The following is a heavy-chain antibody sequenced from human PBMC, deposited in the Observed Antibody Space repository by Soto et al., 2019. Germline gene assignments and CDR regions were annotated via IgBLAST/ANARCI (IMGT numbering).Heavy chain of an antibody. J-gene: IGHJ4*02. V-gene: IGHV4-39*01. Sequence: PSETLSLTCTVSGGSISSSNYYWGWIRQPPGKGLEWIGSIYYSGSTYYNPSLKSRVTISVDTSKNQFSLKLSSVTAADTAVYYCARQLNGRFGEFHFDYWGQGTLVTVSS. CDR2: IYYSGST. D-gene: IGHD3-10*01. CDR3: ARQLNGRFGEFHFDY. CDR1: GGSISSSNYY.